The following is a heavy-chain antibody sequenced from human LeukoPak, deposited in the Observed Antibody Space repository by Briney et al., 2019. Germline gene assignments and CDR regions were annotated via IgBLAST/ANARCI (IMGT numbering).Heavy chain of an antibody. CDR3: AKDRELEYYFDY. CDR1: GFTFADHA. V-gene: IGHV3-23*01. D-gene: IGHD1-1*01. CDR2: ISASGDNT. Sequence: PGGSLRLSCAASGFTFADHATSWVRQAPGKGLEWVSAISASGDNTYYADSVKGRFTISRDNSKNTLYLQMNSLRAEDTAVYYCAKDRELEYYFDYWGQGTLVTVSS. J-gene: IGHJ4*02.